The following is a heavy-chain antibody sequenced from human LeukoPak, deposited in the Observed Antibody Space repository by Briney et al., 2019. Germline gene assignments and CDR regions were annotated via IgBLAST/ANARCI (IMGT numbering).Heavy chain of an antibody. D-gene: IGHD6-19*01. V-gene: IGHV6-1*01. CDR3: ARDSSGWRSIFDY. Sequence: SKTLSLTCAISGDSVSSNSAAWNWIRQSPSRGLEWLGRTYYGSKWYSDYAVSVKSPLTINPDTSKNQFSLQLNSVTPEDTAVYYCARDSSGWRSIFDYWGQGTLVSVSS. CDR1: GDSVSSNSAA. CDR2: TYYGSKWYS. J-gene: IGHJ4*02.